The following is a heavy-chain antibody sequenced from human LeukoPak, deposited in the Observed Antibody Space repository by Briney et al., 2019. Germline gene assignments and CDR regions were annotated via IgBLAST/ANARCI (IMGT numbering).Heavy chain of an antibody. J-gene: IGHJ4*02. V-gene: IGHV3-30-3*01. Sequence: PGGSLRLSCATSGFTFSSYAMHWVRQAPGKGLEWVAVISYDGSNKYYADSVKGRFTISRDNSKNTRYLQMNSLRAEDTAVYNCARGNTARVAYWGQGTLATVPS. CDR3: ARGNTARVAY. CDR2: ISYDGSNK. D-gene: IGHD2/OR15-2a*01. CDR1: GFTFSSYA.